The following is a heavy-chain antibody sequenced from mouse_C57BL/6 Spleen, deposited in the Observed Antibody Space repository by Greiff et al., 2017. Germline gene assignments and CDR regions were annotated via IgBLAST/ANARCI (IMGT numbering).Heavy chain of an antibody. V-gene: IGHV1-81*01. CDR3: ASAPIYYDYAMDY. D-gene: IGHD2-4*01. Sequence: QVQLQQSGAELARPGASVKLSCKASGYTFTSYGISWVKQRTGQGLEWIGEIYPRSGNTNYNEKFKGKATLTADKSSSTAYMELRSLTSEDSAVYFCASAPIYYDYAMDYWGQGTSVTVSS. J-gene: IGHJ4*01. CDR1: GYTFTSYG. CDR2: IYPRSGNT.